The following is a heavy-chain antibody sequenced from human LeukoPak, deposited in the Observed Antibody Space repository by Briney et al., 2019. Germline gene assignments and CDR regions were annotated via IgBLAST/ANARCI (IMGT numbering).Heavy chain of an antibody. J-gene: IGHJ4*02. CDR1: GYTFTNYG. V-gene: IGHV1-69*13. Sequence: ASVKVSCKASGYTFTNYGISWVRQAPGQGLEWMGGIIPIFGTANYAQKFQGRVTITADESTSTAYMELSSLRSEDTAVYYCARGGGSYLMLNYWGQGTLVTVSS. D-gene: IGHD1-26*01. CDR3: ARGGGSYLMLNY. CDR2: IIPIFGTA.